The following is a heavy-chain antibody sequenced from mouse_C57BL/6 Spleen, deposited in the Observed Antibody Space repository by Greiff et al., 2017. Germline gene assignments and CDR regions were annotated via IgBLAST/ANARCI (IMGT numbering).Heavy chain of an antibody. V-gene: IGHV3-1*01. CDR3: TRGGDYAMDD. CDR2: ISYSGST. Sequence: EVKLMESGPGLVKPSQSLSLTCTVTGYSITSGYDWHWIRHFPGNKLKWMGYISYSGSTNYNQSIKSRISITHNTAKNHFFLKLKSMTTEDTATYCCTRGGDYAMDDWGQGTSVTVSS. J-gene: IGHJ4*01. CDR1: GYSITSGYD.